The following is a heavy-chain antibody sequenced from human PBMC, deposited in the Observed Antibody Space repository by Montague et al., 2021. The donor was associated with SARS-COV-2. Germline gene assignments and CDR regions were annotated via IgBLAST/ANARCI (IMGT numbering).Heavy chain of an antibody. CDR2: ISYDGSNK. J-gene: IGHJ6*02. CDR1: GFTFSNYA. V-gene: IGHV3-30*04. CDR3: ARDQAAAGPEIYFYYYGMDV. Sequence: SLRLSCAASGFTFSNYAMHWVRQAPGKGLEWVAVISYDGSNKYYADSVKGRFTISRDNSKNTLYLQMNSLRAEDTAVYYCARDQAAAGPEIYFYYYGMDVWGQGTTVTVSS. D-gene: IGHD6-13*01.